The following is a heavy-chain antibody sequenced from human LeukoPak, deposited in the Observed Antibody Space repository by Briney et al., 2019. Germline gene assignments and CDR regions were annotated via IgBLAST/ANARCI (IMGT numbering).Heavy chain of an antibody. CDR2: IYTSGST. V-gene: IGHV4-4*09. CDR1: GGSISSYY. J-gene: IGHJ6*03. Sequence: PSETLSLTCTVSGGSISSYYCSWIRQPPGKGLEWIGYIYTSGSTNYNPSLKSRVSISLDTSKNQFSPKLSSVTAADTAVYYCAGGYYYYMDVWGKGTTVTVSS. CDR3: AGGYYYYMDV.